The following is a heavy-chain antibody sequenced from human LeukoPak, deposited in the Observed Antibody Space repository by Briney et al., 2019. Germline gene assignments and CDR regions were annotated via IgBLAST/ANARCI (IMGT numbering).Heavy chain of an antibody. CDR2: IYYSGTT. Sequence: PSETLSLTCNVSGGSVSSGTNYWSWIRQPPGKGLERIGYIYYSGTTNYNPSLKSRVTISVDTSKNQFSLKLSSVTAADTAVYYCARHSGNYLSPLDYWGQGTLVTVSS. D-gene: IGHD3-10*01. J-gene: IGHJ4*02. V-gene: IGHV4-61*01. CDR1: GGSVSSGTNY. CDR3: ARHSGNYLSPLDY.